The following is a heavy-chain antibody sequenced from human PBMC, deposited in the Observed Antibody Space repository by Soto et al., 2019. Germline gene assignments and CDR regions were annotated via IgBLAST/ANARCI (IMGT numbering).Heavy chain of an antibody. J-gene: IGHJ4*02. Sequence: QVQLVQSGTEVQKPGSSVKVSCKASGGTLSGYAFSWVRQAPGEGLEWMGVISPLFGTSNYAQKFQDRVTFAADESTSTVHMELSSLRSEDTAVYYCARGSAVTFGGIIGAFDFWGQGTLVTVSS. D-gene: IGHD3-16*02. V-gene: IGHV1-69*01. CDR2: ISPLFGTS. CDR1: GGTLSGYA. CDR3: ARGSAVTFGGIIGAFDF.